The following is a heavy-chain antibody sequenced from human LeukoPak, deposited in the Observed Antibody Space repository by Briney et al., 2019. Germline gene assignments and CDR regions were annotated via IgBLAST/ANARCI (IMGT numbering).Heavy chain of an antibody. V-gene: IGHV3-48*03. J-gene: IGHJ4*02. D-gene: IGHD3-3*01. CDR3: ARDRNDFWSGYDC. CDR2: ICSGGSTI. Sequence: GGCLRLSCVASGFTFSSYEMNWVRQAPGKGLEWLSYICSGGSTIYYADSVKGRFTISRDNAKNSLYLQMNSLRADDTAVYYCARDRNDFWSGYDCWGQGTLVTVSS. CDR1: GFTFSSYE.